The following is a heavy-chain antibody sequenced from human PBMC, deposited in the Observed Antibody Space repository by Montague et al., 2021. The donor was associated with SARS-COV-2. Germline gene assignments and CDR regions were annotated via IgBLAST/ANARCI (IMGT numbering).Heavy chain of an antibody. V-gene: IGHV4-59*01. CDR1: GGSISSYY. J-gene: IGHJ3*02. Sequence: SETLSLTCTVSGGSISSYYWSWIRQPPVKGLEWIGYIYYSGSTNYNPTLKSRVTISVDTSKNQFYLKLSALTAADTAVYYCARGMPRPMRWLLVVDDAFDIWGQGTMVPVSS. CDR3: ARGMPRPMRWLLVVDDAFDI. CDR2: IYYSGST. D-gene: IGHD3-22*01.